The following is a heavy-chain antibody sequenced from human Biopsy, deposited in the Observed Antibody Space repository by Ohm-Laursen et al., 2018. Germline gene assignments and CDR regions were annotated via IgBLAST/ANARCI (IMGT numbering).Heavy chain of an antibody. V-gene: IGHV4-34*01. Sequence: SETLSLTWAVYGGTYSGYYWSWIRQPPGKGLEWIGEVHHDGRANYNPSLKGRVTISGDMSKKQFSLKLSGVTAADTAVYYCARFIVPSLHCSNGVCPIRWFDPWGQGTLVTVFS. J-gene: IGHJ5*02. CDR2: VHHDGRA. D-gene: IGHD2-2*01. CDR1: GGTYSGYY. CDR3: ARFIVPSLHCSNGVCPIRWFDP.